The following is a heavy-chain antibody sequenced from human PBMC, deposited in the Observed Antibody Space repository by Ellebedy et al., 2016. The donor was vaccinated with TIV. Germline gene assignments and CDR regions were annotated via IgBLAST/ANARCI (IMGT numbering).Heavy chain of an antibody. CDR2: IKQDGSEK. CDR3: ARDQGWAYPGSTRFDY. J-gene: IGHJ4*03. D-gene: IGHD3-10*01. CDR1: GFAFNTYW. Sequence: GESLKISCAASGFAFNTYWMTWVRQAPGKGLEWVANIKQDGSEKYYVDSVKGRFTISRDNAKNSLYLQMNTLRAEDTAVYYCARDQGWAYPGSTRFDYWGQGTLVTVSS. V-gene: IGHV3-7*01.